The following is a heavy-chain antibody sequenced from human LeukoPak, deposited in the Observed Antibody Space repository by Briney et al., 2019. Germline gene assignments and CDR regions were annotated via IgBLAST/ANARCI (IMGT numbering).Heavy chain of an antibody. D-gene: IGHD3-10*01. CDR2: IYYSGST. V-gene: IGHV4-61*01. Sequence: ETLSLTCTVSGYSISSGYYWGWIRQPPGKGLEWIGYIYYSGSTNYNPSLKSRVTISVDTSKNQFSLKLSSVTAADTAVYYCARVGRFGELLSFDYWGQGTLVTVSS. CDR3: ARVGRFGELLSFDY. J-gene: IGHJ4*02. CDR1: GYSISSGYY.